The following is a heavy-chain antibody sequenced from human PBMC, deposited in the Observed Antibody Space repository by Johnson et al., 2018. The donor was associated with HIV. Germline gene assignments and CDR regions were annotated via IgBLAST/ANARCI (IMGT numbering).Heavy chain of an antibody. CDR2: ISYDGSNK. CDR1: EFTFSNYG. D-gene: IGHD1-26*01. CDR3: AKAVGGYAFDI. V-gene: IGHV3-30*19. J-gene: IGHJ3*02. Sequence: QVQLVESGGGVVQPGGSLRLSCAASEFTFSNYGMHWVRQAPGKGLEWVAVISYDGSNKYYADSVKGRFTISRDSSKNTLYLQMNSLRAEDTAVYYCAKAVGGYAFDIWGQGTMVTVSS.